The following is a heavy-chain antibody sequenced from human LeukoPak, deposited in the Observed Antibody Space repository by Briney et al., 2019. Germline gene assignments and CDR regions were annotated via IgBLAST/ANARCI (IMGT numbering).Heavy chain of an antibody. V-gene: IGHV1-18*01. D-gene: IGHD3-10*01. CDR2: ISAYNGNT. Sequence: ASVKVSCKASGYTFTSYGISWVRQAPGQGLEWMGWISAYNGNTNYAQKLQGRVTMTTDTSTSTAYMELRSLRSDDTAVCYCARDDDKALLLWFGEPSFDYWGQGTLVTVSS. CDR3: ARDDDKALLLWFGEPSFDY. CDR1: GYTFTSYG. J-gene: IGHJ4*02.